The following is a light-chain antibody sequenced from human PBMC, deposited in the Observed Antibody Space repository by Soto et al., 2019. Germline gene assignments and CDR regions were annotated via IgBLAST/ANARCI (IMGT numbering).Light chain of an antibody. CDR2: LNN. V-gene: IGLV1-40*01. CDR1: SSNIGAGYD. Sequence: QLVLTQPPSVSGAPGQTVTISCTGSSSNIGAGYDVHWYRQLPGTAPKLLIFLNNIRPSGVPDRFSASKSGTSASLAITWLQAEDEADYYCQSYDDSLSAVVFGGGTKLTVL. J-gene: IGLJ2*01. CDR3: QSYDDSLSAVV.